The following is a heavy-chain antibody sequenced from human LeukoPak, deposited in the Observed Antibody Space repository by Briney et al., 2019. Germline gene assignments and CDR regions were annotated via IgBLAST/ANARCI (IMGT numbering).Heavy chain of an antibody. CDR1: GGSFSGYY. D-gene: IGHD3-10*01. CDR3: ARAPYYYGSGSYYLI. CDR2: INHSGST. V-gene: IGHV4-34*01. J-gene: IGHJ4*02. Sequence: PSETLSLTCAVYGGSFSGYYWSWIRQPPGKGLEWIGEINHSGSTNYNPSLKSRVTISVGTSKNQFSLKLSSVTAADTAVYYCARAPYYYGSGSYYLIWGQGTLVTVSS.